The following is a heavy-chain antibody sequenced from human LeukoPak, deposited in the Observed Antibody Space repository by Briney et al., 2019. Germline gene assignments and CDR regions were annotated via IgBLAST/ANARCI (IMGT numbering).Heavy chain of an antibody. V-gene: IGHV4-39*01. CDR3: ARRSGTYHAFDI. Sequence: ASETLSLTCTVSGGSISSSSYYWGWIRQPPWKGLEWTGSFYYTGSTFYSPSLKSRVTISVDTSKNQFSLKLSSVTAADTAVYYCARRSGTYHAFDIWDQGTMVTVSS. D-gene: IGHD1-26*01. J-gene: IGHJ3*02. CDR2: FYYTGST. CDR1: GGSISSSSYY.